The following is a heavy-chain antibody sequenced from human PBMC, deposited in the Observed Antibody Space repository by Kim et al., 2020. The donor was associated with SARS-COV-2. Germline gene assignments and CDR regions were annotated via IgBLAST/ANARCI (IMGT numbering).Heavy chain of an antibody. D-gene: IGHD2-2*01. CDR2: ISSSGSTI. CDR1: GFTFSDYY. J-gene: IGHJ6*02. Sequence: GGSLRLSCAASGFTFSDYYMSWIRQAPGKGLEWVSYISSSGSTIYYADSVKGRFTISRDNAKNSLYLQMNSLRAEDTAVYYCARDEAAAMNYYYYGMDVWGQGTTVTVSS. V-gene: IGHV3-11*01. CDR3: ARDEAAAMNYYYYGMDV.